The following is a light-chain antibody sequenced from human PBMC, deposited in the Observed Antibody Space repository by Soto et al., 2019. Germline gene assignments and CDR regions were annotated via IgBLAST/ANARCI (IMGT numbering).Light chain of an antibody. Sequence: QSALTQPPSASGSPGQSVTISCTGTSSDVGAYNYVSWYQQHAGKAPKLVIYEVTKRPSGVPDRFSGSKSDNTASLTVSGLEAEDEADYYCSLFAASNTLVFGGGTKLTVL. CDR1: SSDVGAYNY. J-gene: IGLJ3*02. CDR2: EVT. V-gene: IGLV2-8*01. CDR3: SLFAASNTLV.